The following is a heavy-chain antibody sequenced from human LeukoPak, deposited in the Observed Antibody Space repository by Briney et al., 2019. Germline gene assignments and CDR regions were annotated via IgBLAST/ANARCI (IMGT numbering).Heavy chain of an antibody. Sequence: SGGSLRLSCAVSGFTFRSYGMNWVRQAPGKGLEWVSYISTGSTTISYADSVKGRFTISRDNAKSSLYLEMNSLRAEDTAMYYCARGFYTPDYGGQEPLVTVSS. V-gene: IGHV3-48*01. CDR2: ISTGSTTI. CDR1: GFTFRSYG. CDR3: ARGFYTPDY. J-gene: IGHJ4*02.